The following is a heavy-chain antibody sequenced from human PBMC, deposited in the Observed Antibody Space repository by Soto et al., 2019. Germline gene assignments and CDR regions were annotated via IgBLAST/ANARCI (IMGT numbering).Heavy chain of an antibody. CDR1: GGSFSGYY. CDR3: ARLEGLATISYYFDF. D-gene: IGHD3-9*01. J-gene: IGHJ4*02. V-gene: IGHV4-34*01. CDR2: INHSGNT. Sequence: SETLFLTCAVYGGSFSGYYWSWIRQPPGKGLEWIGKINHSGNTNYNPSLQTRVTISLDKSKSQFSLKLNSVTAADSAVYFCARLEGLATISYYFDFWGQGALVTVSS.